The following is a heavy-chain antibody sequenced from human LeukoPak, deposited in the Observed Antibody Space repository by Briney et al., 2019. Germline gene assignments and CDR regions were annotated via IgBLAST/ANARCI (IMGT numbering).Heavy chain of an antibody. CDR1: GYTFTSYG. CDR3: ARLNRQEVVGMDV. J-gene: IGHJ6*02. CDR2: ISAYNGNT. V-gene: IGHV1-18*01. D-gene: IGHD2-2*01. Sequence: ASVKVSCKASGYTFTSYGISWVRQAPGQGLEWMGWISAYNGNTNYAQKLQGRVTMTRDTSTSTVYMELSSLRSEDTAVYYCARLNRQEVVGMDVWGQGTTVTVSS.